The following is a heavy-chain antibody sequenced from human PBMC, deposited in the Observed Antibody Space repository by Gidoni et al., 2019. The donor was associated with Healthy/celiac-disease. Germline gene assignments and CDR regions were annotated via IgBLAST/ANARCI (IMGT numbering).Heavy chain of an antibody. CDR2: INQSGST. Sequence: QVQLQQWGAGLLKPSETLSLTCAVYGGSLSGYYWSWIRQPPGKGMEWIGEINQSGSTNYNPSLKSRVTISVDTSKNQFSLKLSSVTAADTAVYYCARSWGSYAFDYWGQGTLVTVSS. D-gene: IGHD3-16*01. CDR1: GGSLSGYY. J-gene: IGHJ4*02. CDR3: ARSWGSYAFDY. V-gene: IGHV4-34*01.